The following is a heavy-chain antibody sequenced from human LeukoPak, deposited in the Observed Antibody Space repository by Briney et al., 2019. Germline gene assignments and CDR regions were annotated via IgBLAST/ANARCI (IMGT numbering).Heavy chain of an antibody. V-gene: IGHV3-48*01. D-gene: IGHD3-22*01. CDR3: ARIVVADHFDY. J-gene: IGHJ4*02. Sequence: GGSLRLSCAASGFTFNNYAMHWVRQAPGKGLEWVSYISSSSSTIYYADSVKGRFTISRDNAKNSLYLQMNSLRAEDTAVYYCARIVVADHFDYWGQGTLVTVSS. CDR1: GFTFNNYA. CDR2: ISSSSSTI.